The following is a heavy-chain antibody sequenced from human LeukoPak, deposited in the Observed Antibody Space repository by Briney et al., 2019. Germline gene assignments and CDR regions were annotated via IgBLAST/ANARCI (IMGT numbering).Heavy chain of an antibody. CDR1: GYNFNNYW. D-gene: IGHD3-16*01. Sequence: GESLKISCKVSGYNFNNYWIAWVRQMPGRGLEWMGIIYPGDSDTRYSPPFQGQVTITVDTSTRTAYLQWSSLKAADSAVYFCARSKYDYIWGSDKFFDFWGQGTLVTVSS. J-gene: IGHJ4*02. CDR3: ARSKYDYIWGSDKFFDF. CDR2: IYPGDSDT. V-gene: IGHV5-51*01.